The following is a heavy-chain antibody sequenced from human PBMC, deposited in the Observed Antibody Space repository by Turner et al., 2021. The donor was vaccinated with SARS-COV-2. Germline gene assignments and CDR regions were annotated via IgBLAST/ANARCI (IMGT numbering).Heavy chain of an antibody. J-gene: IGHJ6*02. CDR3: ARDLNYYGMDV. D-gene: IGHD3-9*01. Sequence: EVQLVESGGGLVQPGGSLRLPCAASGFTVSSNYMCWVRQAPGKGLEWVSLIYSGGTTYYADSVKGRFTISRHNSKNTLYLQMNSLRAEDTAVYYCARDLNYYGMDVWGQGTTVTVSS. CDR2: IYSGGTT. CDR1: GFTVSSNY. V-gene: IGHV3-53*04.